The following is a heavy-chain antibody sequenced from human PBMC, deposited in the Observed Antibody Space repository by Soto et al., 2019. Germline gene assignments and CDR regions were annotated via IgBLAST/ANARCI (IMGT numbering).Heavy chain of an antibody. CDR1: GYTFSSYG. D-gene: IGHD4-17*01. CDR2: ISAYNGHT. J-gene: IGHJ4*01. V-gene: IGHV1-18*01. CDR3: ARDIYGDPGY. Sequence: QVQLVQSGAEVKKPGASVKVSCKASGYTFSSYGISWVRQAPGQGLEWMGWISAYNGHTNYAQKLQGRVTMTTDTSTSTAYMELRSMISGVTAVYNCARDIYGDPGYWVHGTLVTVSS.